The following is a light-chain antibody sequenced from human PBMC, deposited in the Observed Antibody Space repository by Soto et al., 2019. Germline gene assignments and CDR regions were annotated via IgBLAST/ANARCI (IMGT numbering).Light chain of an antibody. CDR3: AAWDDSLSGV. CDR1: SSNIGSNY. J-gene: IGLJ3*02. V-gene: IGLV1-47*01. Sequence: QSVLTQPPSASGTPGQRVTISCSGSSSNIGSNYVYWYQQLPGTAPKLLIYRNNQRPSGVPDRFSGSNSGTSASLAISGLRSEDEADYYCAAWDDSLSGVFGGGTKVTVL. CDR2: RNN.